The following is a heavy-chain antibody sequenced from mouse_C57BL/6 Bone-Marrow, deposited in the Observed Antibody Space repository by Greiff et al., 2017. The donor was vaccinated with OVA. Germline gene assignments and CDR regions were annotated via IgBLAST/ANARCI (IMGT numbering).Heavy chain of an antibody. CDR1: GYAFSSSW. Sequence: VQGVESGPELVKPGASVKISCKASGYAFSSSWMNWVKQRPGKGLEWIARIYPGSGNTYYNEKFKGKATLTAEKSSSTAYMQLSSLTSEDSAVYFCARWGWSYAMDYWGQGTSVTVSS. CDR3: ARWGWSYAMDY. D-gene: IGHD2-3*01. CDR2: IYPGSGNT. V-gene: IGHV1-82*01. J-gene: IGHJ4*01.